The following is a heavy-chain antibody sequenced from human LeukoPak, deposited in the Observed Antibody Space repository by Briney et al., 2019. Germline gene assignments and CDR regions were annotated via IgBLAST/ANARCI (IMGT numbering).Heavy chain of an antibody. CDR3: ARHFHYGSGSSDY. CDR2: IYYSGST. D-gene: IGHD3-10*01. CDR1: GGSISSSTYY. J-gene: IGHJ4*02. Sequence: PSETLSLTCTVFGGSISSSTYYWGWIRQPPGKGLEWIGSIYYSGSTYNNPSLKSRVTISVDTSKNQFSLKLSSVTAADTAVYYCARHFHYGSGSSDYWGQGTLVTVSS. V-gene: IGHV4-39*01.